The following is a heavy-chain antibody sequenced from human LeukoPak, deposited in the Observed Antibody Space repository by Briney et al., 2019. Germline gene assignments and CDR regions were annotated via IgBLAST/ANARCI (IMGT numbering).Heavy chain of an antibody. CDR3: ASLSNPDAFDI. D-gene: IGHD2/OR15-2a*01. CDR1: GGTFSSYA. V-gene: IGHV1-69*13. Sequence: ASVNVSCKASGGTFSSYAISWVRQAPGQGLEWMGGIIPIFGTANYAQKFQGRVTITADESTSTAYMELSRLRSDDTAVYYCASLSNPDAFDIWGQGTMVTVSS. J-gene: IGHJ3*02. CDR2: IIPIFGTA.